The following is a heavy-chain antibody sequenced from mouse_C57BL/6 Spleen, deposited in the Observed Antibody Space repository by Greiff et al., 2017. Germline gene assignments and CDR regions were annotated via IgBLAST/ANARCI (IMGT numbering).Heavy chain of an antibody. V-gene: IGHV1-69*01. CDR1: GYTFTSYW. CDR3: ASYVTTVGLGY. D-gene: IGHD3-3*01. Sequence: VQLQQPGAELVMPGASVKLSCKASGYTFTSYWMHWVKQRPGQGLEWIGEIDPSGSYTNYNQKFKGKSTLTVDKSSSTAYMQLSSLTSEDSAVYYCASYVTTVGLGYWGQGTTLTVSS. J-gene: IGHJ2*01. CDR2: IDPSGSYT.